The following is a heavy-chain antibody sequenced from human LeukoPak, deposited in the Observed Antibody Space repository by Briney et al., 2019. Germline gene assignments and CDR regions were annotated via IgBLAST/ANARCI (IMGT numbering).Heavy chain of an antibody. J-gene: IGHJ6*02. CDR3: ARGSSATGDYTMDV. CDR2: TNADESTT. CDR1: GFTFSRHW. Sequence: PGGSLRLSCAASGFTFSRHWMHWVRQAPGGGLVWVSRTNADESTTGYADSVKGRFTISRDNAKNTLYLQMNSLRAEDTAVYYCARGSSATGDYTMDVWGQGTTVTVSS. V-gene: IGHV3-74*01. D-gene: IGHD6-6*01.